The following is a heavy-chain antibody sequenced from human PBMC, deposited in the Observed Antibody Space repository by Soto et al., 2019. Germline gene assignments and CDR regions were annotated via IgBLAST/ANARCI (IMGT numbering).Heavy chain of an antibody. D-gene: IGHD1-26*01. CDR1: GYTFTSYY. V-gene: IGHV1-69*02. CDR3: ASLPRTLLGAHYFDY. Sequence: SVKVSCKASGYTFTSYYMHWVRQAPGQGLEWMGRIIPILGIANYAQKFQGRVTITADKSTSTAYMELSSLRSEDTAVYYCASLPRTLLGAHYFDYWGQGTLVNVSS. CDR2: IIPILGIA. J-gene: IGHJ4*02.